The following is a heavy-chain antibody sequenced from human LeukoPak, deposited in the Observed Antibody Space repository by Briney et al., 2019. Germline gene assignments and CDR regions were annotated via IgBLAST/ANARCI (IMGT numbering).Heavy chain of an antibody. J-gene: IGHJ4*02. CDR1: GFTFSSYA. CDR3: ARDQFRSYYDSSTPRAKDY. CDR2: ISYDGSNK. D-gene: IGHD3-22*01. Sequence: GGSLRLSCAASGFTFSSYAMHWVRQAPGKGLEWVAVISYDGSNKYYADSVKGRSTISRDNAKNSLYLQMNSLRAEDTAVYYCARDQFRSYYDSSTPRAKDYWGQGTLVTVSS. V-gene: IGHV3-30-3*01.